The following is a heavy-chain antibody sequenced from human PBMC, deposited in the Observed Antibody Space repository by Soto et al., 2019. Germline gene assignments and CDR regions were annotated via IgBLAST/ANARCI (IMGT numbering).Heavy chain of an antibody. Sequence: EVQLVESGGGLVKPGGSLRLSCAASGFTFSSYSMNWVRQAPGKGLEWVSSISSSSSYIYYADSVKGRFTISRDNAKNSLYLQMNSLRAEDTAVYHCARGGSGWYYFDYWGQGTLVTVSS. J-gene: IGHJ4*02. CDR3: ARGGSGWYYFDY. D-gene: IGHD6-19*01. CDR2: ISSSSSYI. V-gene: IGHV3-21*01. CDR1: GFTFSSYS.